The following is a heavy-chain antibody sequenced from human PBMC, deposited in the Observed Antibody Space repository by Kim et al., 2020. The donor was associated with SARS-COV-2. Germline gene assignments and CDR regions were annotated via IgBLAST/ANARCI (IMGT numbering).Heavy chain of an antibody. CDR1: GGTFSSYA. CDR2: IIPIFGTA. V-gene: IGHV1-69*13. CDR3: ARGYSAGTRSHDDKPLPLDY. D-gene: IGHD6-13*01. J-gene: IGHJ4*02. Sequence: SVKVSCKASGGTFSSYAISWVRQAPGQGLEWMGGIIPIFGTANYAQKFQGRVTITADESTSTAYMELSSLRSEDTAVYYCARGYSAGTRSHDDKPLPLDYWGQGTLVTVSA.